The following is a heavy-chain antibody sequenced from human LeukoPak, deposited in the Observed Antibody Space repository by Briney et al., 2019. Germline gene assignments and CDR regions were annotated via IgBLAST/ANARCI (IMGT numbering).Heavy chain of an antibody. CDR3: ARRIAAEAAGDL. V-gene: IGHV4-39*01. Sequence: SETLSLTCTVSGGSISSSSYYWGWIRQPPGKGLEWIGSIYYSGSTYYNPSLKSRVTISVDTSKNQFSLKLSSVTAADTAVYCCARRIAAEAAGDLWGQGTLVTVSS. CDR1: GGSISSSSYY. D-gene: IGHD6-13*01. CDR2: IYYSGST. J-gene: IGHJ4*02.